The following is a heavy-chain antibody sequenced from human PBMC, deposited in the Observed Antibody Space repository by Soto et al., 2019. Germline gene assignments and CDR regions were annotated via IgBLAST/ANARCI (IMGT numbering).Heavy chain of an antibody. J-gene: IGHJ6*02. CDR1: GGTFSSYA. CDR2: IIPIFGTA. V-gene: IGHV1-69*06. D-gene: IGHD6-13*01. Sequence: QVQLVQSGAEVKKPGSSVKVSCKASGGTFSSYAISWVRQAPGQGLEWMGGIIPIFGTANYAQKFQGRVTITADKSTSTAYMELSSLRSEDTAVYYCARDKDVSSWSRYYFYGMDVWGQGTTVTVSS. CDR3: ARDKDVSSWSRYYFYGMDV.